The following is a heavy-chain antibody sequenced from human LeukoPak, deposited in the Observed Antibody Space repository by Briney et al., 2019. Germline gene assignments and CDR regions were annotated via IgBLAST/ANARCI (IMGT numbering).Heavy chain of an antibody. Sequence: GGSVRLSCAASGFTFSSYSMSWVGQAPGKGLGWVSSISSQSTYIYSADSLKGRFAISRDNAKNSLYLQMSSLRAEDTAVYYCARDLKGHYCSGGSCYRPYYFDYWGQGNLVTVSS. D-gene: IGHD2-15*01. CDR3: ARDLKGHYCSGGSCYRPYYFDY. V-gene: IGHV3-21*01. CDR2: ISSQSTYI. CDR1: GFTFSSYS. J-gene: IGHJ4*02.